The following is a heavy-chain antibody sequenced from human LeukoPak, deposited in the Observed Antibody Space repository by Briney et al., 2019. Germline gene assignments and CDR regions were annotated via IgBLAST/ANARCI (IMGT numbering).Heavy chain of an antibody. V-gene: IGHV5-51*01. CDR2: IYPGDSDT. CDR1: GYSFTSYW. Sequence: GESLKISCKGSGYSFTSYWIGWVRQMPGKGLEWMGIIYPGDSDTRYSPSFQGQVTISADKSISTAYLQWSSLKASDTAMYYCARRSSSFGLYYYYMDVWGKGTTVTVSS. J-gene: IGHJ6*03. CDR3: ARRSSSFGLYYYYMDV. D-gene: IGHD6-13*01.